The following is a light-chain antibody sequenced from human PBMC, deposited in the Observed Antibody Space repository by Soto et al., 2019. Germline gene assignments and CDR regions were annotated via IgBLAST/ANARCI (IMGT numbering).Light chain of an antibody. CDR2: EVS. CDR1: SSDVGGYNY. CDR3: SSYECSNPYV. Sequence: HSVLTQPPSASGSPGQSVTISCTGTSSDVGGYNYVSWYQQHPGKAPKLMIYEVSKRPSGVPDRFSGSKSGNTASLTVSGLQAEDEADYYRSSYECSNPYVFGTGTKVIV. V-gene: IGLV2-8*01. J-gene: IGLJ1*01.